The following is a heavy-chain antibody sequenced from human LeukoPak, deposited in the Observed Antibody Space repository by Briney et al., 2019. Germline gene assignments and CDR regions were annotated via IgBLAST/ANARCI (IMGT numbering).Heavy chain of an antibody. D-gene: IGHD3-22*01. J-gene: IGHJ4*02. V-gene: IGHV3-23*01. CDR2: ISGTGGST. CDR3: ARDEDRYYDSSCDY. CDR1: GFTFSSYA. Sequence: GGSLRLSCAASGFTFSSYAMSWVRQAPGKGLEWVSTISGTGGSTYYADSVKGRFTISRDNSKNTLYLQMNSLRAEDTALYYCARDEDRYYDSSCDYWGQRTLVTVSS.